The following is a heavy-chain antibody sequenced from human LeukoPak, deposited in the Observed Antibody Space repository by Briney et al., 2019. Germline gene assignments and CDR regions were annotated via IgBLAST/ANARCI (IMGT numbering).Heavy chain of an antibody. J-gene: IGHJ5*02. CDR2: ISFDGSNK. Sequence: GGSLRLSCAASGLTFSNYHIHWVRQAPGKGLEWVTIISFDGSNKYYADSVKGRFTISRDNSKNTLYLQMKSLRAEDTALYYCARGDKQLVFERRKGGFDPWGQGTLVTVSS. D-gene: IGHD6-13*01. V-gene: IGHV3-30*19. CDR3: ARGDKQLVFERRKGGFDP. CDR1: GLTFSNYH.